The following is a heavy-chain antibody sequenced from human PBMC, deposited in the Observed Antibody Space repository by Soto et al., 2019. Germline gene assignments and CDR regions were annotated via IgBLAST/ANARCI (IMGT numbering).Heavy chain of an antibody. J-gene: IGHJ5*02. Sequence: GASVKVSCKVSGYTLTELSMHWVRQAPGKGLEWMGGFDPEDGETIYAQKFQGRVTMTEDTSTDTAYMELSSLRSEDTAVYYCATVYSSSWLNWFDPWGQGTLVTVSS. CDR2: FDPEDGET. D-gene: IGHD6-13*01. CDR3: ATVYSSSWLNWFDP. V-gene: IGHV1-24*01. CDR1: GYTLTELS.